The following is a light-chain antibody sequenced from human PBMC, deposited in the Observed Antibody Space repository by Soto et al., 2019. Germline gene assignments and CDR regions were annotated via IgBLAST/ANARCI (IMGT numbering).Light chain of an antibody. V-gene: IGLV2-23*01. CDR3: CSFPGGTTLYL. J-gene: IGLJ1*01. CDR1: SSDVGSSNF. CDR2: EAT. Sequence: QSALTHPASVSGSPRQSITISCTGGSSDVGSSNFVSWYQQHPGKAPKLIIYEATRRPSGVSGRFSGSKSGNTASLTISGLQAEDEADYYCCSFPGGTTLYLFGTGTKLTVL.